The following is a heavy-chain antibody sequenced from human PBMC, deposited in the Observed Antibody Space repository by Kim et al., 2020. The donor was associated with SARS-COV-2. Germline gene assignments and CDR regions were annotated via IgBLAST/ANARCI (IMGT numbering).Heavy chain of an antibody. D-gene: IGHD6-13*01. CDR3: VKVPYVIAAGPFDY. J-gene: IGHJ4*02. V-gene: IGHV3-23*01. CDR1: GFTFSTYA. Sequence: GGSLRLSCAASGFTFSTYAMTWVRQAPGKGLEWVSTIGGSGDSTYYVDSVKGRFTISRDNSKNTLYLQMNSLRAGDTAVYYCVKVPYVIAAGPFDYWGQGILVTVSS. CDR2: IGGSGDST.